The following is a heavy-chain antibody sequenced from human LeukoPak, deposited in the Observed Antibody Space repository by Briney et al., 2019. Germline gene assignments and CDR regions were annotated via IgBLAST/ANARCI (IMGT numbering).Heavy chain of an antibody. J-gene: IGHJ3*02. V-gene: IGHV4-39*01. CDR1: GGSIKSSNYC. Sequence: SETLSLTCTVSGGSIKSSNYCWGWIRQFPGEGLEWIGSFFYSGSTYYNPSLKSRVTISVDTSKNQFSLKLSSVTAADTAVYYCARGPRRPYGSGSYSSGSAFDIWGQGTMVTVSS. CDR2: FFYSGST. D-gene: IGHD3-10*01. CDR3: ARGPRRPYGSGSYSSGSAFDI.